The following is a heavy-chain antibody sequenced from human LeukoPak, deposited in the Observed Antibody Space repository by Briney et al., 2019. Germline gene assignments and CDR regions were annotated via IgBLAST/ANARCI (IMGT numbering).Heavy chain of an antibody. CDR3: AKSPGIVVVPAAVWANDAFDI. CDR1: GFTFSDYG. V-gene: IGHV3-30*18. D-gene: IGHD2-2*01. CDR2: ISLDGSVT. J-gene: IGHJ3*02. Sequence: PGGSLRLSCAASGFTFSDYGMHWVRQAPGKGLEWLAIISLDGSVTYYAASVAGRFTISRDNSKNTLYLEMNSLSAEDTAVYYCAKSPGIVVVPAAVWANDAFDIWGQGTMVTVSS.